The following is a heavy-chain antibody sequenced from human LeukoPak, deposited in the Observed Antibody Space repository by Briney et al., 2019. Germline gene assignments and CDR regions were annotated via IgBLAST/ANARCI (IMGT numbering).Heavy chain of an antibody. CDR3: ARGAGNNWFDP. D-gene: IGHD1-1*01. CDR2: IIPIFGIA. J-gene: IGHJ5*02. CDR1: GGTFSSYA. Sequence: SVKVSCKASGGTFSSYAISWVRQAPGQGLEWMGRIIPIFGIANYAQKFQGRVTITADKSTSTAYMELSSLRSEDTAVYYCARGAGNNWFDPWGQGTLVTVSS. V-gene: IGHV1-69*04.